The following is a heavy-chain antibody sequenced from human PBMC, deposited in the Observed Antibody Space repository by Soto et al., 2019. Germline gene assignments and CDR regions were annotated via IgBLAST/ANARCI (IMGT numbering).Heavy chain of an antibody. CDR2: ISYRGST. J-gene: IGHJ5*02. Sequence: PSETLSLTCSVSGGSISSTTFYWGWIRQPPRQGLELIGSISYRGSTSYNPSLKSRVTISVDTSKNQFSLRLTSVTAADTAVYYCAKNQGVELVPLATVDWFDPWGQGSVVTVSS. D-gene: IGHD1-26*01. CDR1: GGSISSTTFY. V-gene: IGHV4-39*01. CDR3: AKNQGVELVPLATVDWFDP.